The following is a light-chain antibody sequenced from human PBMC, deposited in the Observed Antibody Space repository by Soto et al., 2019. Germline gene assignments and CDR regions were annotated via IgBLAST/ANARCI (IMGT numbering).Light chain of an antibody. CDR1: SSNIGSNY. Sequence: QSVLTQSPSASGTPGQRVTISCSGSSSNIGSNYVYWYRLLPGTAPKLVMFSDVTRPPGVSDRFSGSKSGTSASLAISGLRPEDEADYFCAAWDGSLSGWVFGGGTKLTVL. CDR3: AAWDGSLSGWV. J-gene: IGLJ3*02. CDR2: SDV. V-gene: IGLV1-47*02.